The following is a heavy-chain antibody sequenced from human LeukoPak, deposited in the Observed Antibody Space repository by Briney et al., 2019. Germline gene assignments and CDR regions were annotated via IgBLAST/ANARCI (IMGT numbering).Heavy chain of an antibody. CDR3: ARETSWYFDY. CDR1: GFTFSNYE. J-gene: IGHJ4*02. Sequence: GSLRLSCAASGFTFSNYEMNWVRQPPGKGLEWISDITGSGSTTYYADSVKGRFTISRDNAKNSLYLQMNSLGAEDTAVYYCARETSWYFDYWGRGTLVTVSS. CDR2: ITGSGSTT. V-gene: IGHV3-48*03.